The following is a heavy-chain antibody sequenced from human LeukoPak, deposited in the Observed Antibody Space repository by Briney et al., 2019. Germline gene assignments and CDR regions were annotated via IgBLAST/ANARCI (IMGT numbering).Heavy chain of an antibody. CDR3: AVAQYYDFWSGYGMDV. Sequence: SQTLSLTCTVSGCSISSDGYFWNWIRLHPGKGLEWIGYIYYSGSTYYNPSQKSRVTISVDTSKNQFSLWLTSVTAAETAVYYCAVAQYYDFWSGYGMDVWGQGTTVTVSS. J-gene: IGHJ6*02. V-gene: IGHV4-31*03. CDR1: GCSISSDGYF. CDR2: IYYSGST. D-gene: IGHD3-3*01.